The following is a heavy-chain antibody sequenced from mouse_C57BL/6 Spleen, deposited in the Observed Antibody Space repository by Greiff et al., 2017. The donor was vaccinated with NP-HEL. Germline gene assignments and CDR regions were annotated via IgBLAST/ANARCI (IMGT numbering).Heavy chain of an antibody. CDR2: IDPSDSYT. Sequence: QVQLQQSGAELVMPGASVKLSCKASGYTFTSYWMPWVKQRPGQGLEWIGAIDPSDSYTNYNQKFKGKSTLTVGKSSSTAYMQLSSLTSEDSAVYYCARSGDWFAYWGQGTLVTVSA. CDR3: ARSGDWFAY. J-gene: IGHJ3*01. D-gene: IGHD3-1*01. CDR1: GYTFTSYW. V-gene: IGHV1-69*01.